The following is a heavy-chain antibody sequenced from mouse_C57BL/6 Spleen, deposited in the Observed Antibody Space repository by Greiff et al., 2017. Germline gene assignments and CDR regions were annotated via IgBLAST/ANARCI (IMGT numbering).Heavy chain of an antibody. CDR1: GFSLSTFGMG. CDR2: SWWDDDK. D-gene: IGHD2-4*01. CDR3: DRIFMITKTRWYFDV. V-gene: IGHV8-8*01. Sequence: QVTLKVSGPGILQPSQTLSLTCSFSGFSLSTFGMGVGWIRQPSGKGLVWLAHSWWDDDKYSNPALKSRLTISKATSKNQVFLKIANVNTADTATYDCDRIFMITKTRWYFDVRGTGTTVTVSS. J-gene: IGHJ1*03.